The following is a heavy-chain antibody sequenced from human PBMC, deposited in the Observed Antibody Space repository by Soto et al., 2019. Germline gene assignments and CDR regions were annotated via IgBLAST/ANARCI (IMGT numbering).Heavy chain of an antibody. CDR2: INHVGGT. Sequence: TLSLTCAVYGGFLSESYWTWIRQPPGKGLEWIGEINHVGGTNYNPSLKSRVTMSVDTSQNQFSLRLISVTAADTAMYFCVRIRYQLPSSVLRLDPWGQGNPVTVSS. V-gene: IGHV4-34*01. D-gene: IGHD2-15*01. CDR1: GGFLSESY. J-gene: IGHJ5*02. CDR3: VRIRYQLPSSVLRLDP.